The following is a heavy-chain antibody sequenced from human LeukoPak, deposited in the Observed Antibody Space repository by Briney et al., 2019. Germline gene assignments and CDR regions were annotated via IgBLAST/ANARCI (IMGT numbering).Heavy chain of an antibody. J-gene: IGHJ4*02. CDR2: ISPKSGVT. Sequence: GASVKVSCRASGYSFNDYYMNWVRQAPGQGLEWMGWISPKSGVTNYAPKFQGRVSMTGDTSISTAYMELSRLTSGDTAVYFCARVAALAGIGWGDFDYWGQGTLVTVDS. CDR3: ARVAALAGIGWGDFDY. CDR1: GYSFNDYY. V-gene: IGHV1-2*02. D-gene: IGHD6-19*01.